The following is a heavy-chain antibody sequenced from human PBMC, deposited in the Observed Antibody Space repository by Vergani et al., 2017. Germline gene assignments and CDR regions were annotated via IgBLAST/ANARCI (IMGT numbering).Heavy chain of an antibody. Sequence: QAQLQESGPGLVKPSETLSLTCHVFGVSVTDYNCNWIRQAPGKGLEWIGSLSTTGGATPSISNPSLKCRVSISVDTSKSQFSLRLTSVAAADSAIYYCPEDTHSWQRADRWGQGLLVSVSS. D-gene: IGHD6-13*01. CDR2: LSTTGGA. CDR3: PEDTHSWQRADR. J-gene: IGHJ5*02. CDR1: GVSVTDYN. V-gene: IGHV4-4*09.